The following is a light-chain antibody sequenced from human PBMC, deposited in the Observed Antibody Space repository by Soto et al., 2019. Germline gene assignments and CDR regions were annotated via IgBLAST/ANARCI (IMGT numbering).Light chain of an antibody. CDR2: KVS. J-gene: IGKJ1*01. CDR1: QSLVYRDGNTY. V-gene: IGKV2-30*01. CDR3: MQGTHWRT. Sequence: DVAMTQSPLSLPVTLGQPASISCRSSQSLVYRDGNTYLNWFQQRPGQSPRRLIYKVSNRDSGVPDRFSGSGSGTNFTLKISRVEAEDVGVYYCMQGTHWRTFGQGTKVEIK.